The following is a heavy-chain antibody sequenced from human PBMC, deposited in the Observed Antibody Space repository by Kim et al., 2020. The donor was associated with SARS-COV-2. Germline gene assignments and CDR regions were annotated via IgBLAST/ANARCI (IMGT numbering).Heavy chain of an antibody. CDR2: IIPIFGTA. D-gene: IGHD3-10*01. V-gene: IGHV1-69*13. CDR3: ARGPDYYGSGSYREDYYGMDV. Sequence: SVKVSCKASGGTFSSYAISWVRQAPGQGLEWMGGIIPIFGTANYAQKFQGRVTITADESTSTAYMELSSLRSEDTAVYYCARGPDYYGSGSYREDYYGMDVWGQGTTVTVSS. CDR1: GGTFSSYA. J-gene: IGHJ6*02.